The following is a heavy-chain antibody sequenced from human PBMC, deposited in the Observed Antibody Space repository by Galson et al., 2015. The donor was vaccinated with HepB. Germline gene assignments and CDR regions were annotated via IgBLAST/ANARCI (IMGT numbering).Heavy chain of an antibody. J-gene: IGHJ4*02. CDR1: GFSLNTGGVG. CDR2: FYWHDDK. CDR3: AHRIYSSDGEGFDY. D-gene: IGHD6-19*01. V-gene: IGHV2-5*01. Sequence: PALVKPTQTLTLTCTFSGFSLNTGGVGVGWIRQPPGKALEWLALFYWHDDKSYSPSLESRLTIPQETSKNHEGLTMTNMDPVDTATYYCAHRIYSSDGEGFDYWGQGILVTVSS.